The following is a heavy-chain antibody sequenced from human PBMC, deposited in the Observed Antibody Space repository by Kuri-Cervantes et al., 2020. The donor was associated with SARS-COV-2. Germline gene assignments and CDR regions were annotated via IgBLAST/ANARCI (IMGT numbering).Heavy chain of an antibody. CDR2: ISSSGSTI. CDR1: GFTFSDYY. D-gene: IGHD3-3*01. Sequence: GESLKISCAASGFTFSDYYMSWIRQAPGKGLEWVSYISSSGSTIYYADSVKGRFTISRDNAKNSLYLQMNSLRAEDTAVYYCASGGFGVVPRFDYWGQGTLVTVSS. V-gene: IGHV3-11*04. J-gene: IGHJ4*02. CDR3: ASGGFGVVPRFDY.